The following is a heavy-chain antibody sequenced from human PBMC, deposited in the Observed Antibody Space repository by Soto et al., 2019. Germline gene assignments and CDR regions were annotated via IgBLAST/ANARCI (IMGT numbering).Heavy chain of an antibody. Sequence: GGSLRLSCAASGLTFSSYAMGWVRQAPGKGLEWVSAISGGGTNTYYAVSVKGRFTISRDNSKNTLYLQMNSLRAGDTAVYYCSKDNPYGGNPIWGQGTLVTVS. CDR3: SKDNPYGGNPI. V-gene: IGHV3-23*01. CDR1: GLTFSSYA. J-gene: IGHJ4*02. D-gene: IGHD4-17*01. CDR2: ISGGGTNT.